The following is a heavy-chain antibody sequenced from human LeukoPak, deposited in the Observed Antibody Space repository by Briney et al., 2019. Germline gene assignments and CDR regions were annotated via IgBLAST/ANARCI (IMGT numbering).Heavy chain of an antibody. D-gene: IGHD3-22*01. V-gene: IGHV4-34*01. CDR1: GGTSSGYY. J-gene: IGHJ3*02. Sequence: SETLSLTCDVYGGTSSGYYWRWIRQHTGHGLEWIGEINHSGSTNYNPSLKSPVTRSVDTSNNQFSLKLSSVTAADTAVYYCARKPGYYYDSSGHWAFDIWRQGTMVTVSS. CDR2: INHSGST. CDR3: ARKPGYYYDSSGHWAFDI.